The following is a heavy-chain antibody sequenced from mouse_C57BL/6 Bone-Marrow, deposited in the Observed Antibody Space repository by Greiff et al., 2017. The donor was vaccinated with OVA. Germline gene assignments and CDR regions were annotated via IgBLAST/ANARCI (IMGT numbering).Heavy chain of an antibody. J-gene: IGHJ2*01. D-gene: IGHD2-4*01. Sequence: VQLQQSGPVLVKPGASVKMSCKASGYTFTDYYMNWVKQSHGKSLEWIGVINPYNGGTSYNQKFKGKATLTVDKSSSTAYMELNSLTSEDSAVYYWASSYYDYDVEDYFDYWGQGTTLTVSA. CDR3: ASSYYDYDVEDYFDY. V-gene: IGHV1-19*01. CDR2: INPYNGGT. CDR1: GYTFTDYY.